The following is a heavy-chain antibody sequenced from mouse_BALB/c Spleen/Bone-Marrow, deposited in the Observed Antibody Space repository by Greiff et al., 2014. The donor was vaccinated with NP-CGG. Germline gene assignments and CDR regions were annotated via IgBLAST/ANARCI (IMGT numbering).Heavy chain of an antibody. CDR3: ARDLYGYLFAY. CDR2: IWAGGST. Sequence: VQRVESGPGLVAPSQSLSITCTVSGFSLTSYGVHWVRRPPGKGLEWLGVIWAGGSTNYNSALMSRLSISKDNSKSQVFLKMNSLQTDDTAMYYCARDLYGYLFAYWGQGTLVTVSA. CDR1: GFSLTSYG. D-gene: IGHD2-2*01. J-gene: IGHJ3*01. V-gene: IGHV2-9*02.